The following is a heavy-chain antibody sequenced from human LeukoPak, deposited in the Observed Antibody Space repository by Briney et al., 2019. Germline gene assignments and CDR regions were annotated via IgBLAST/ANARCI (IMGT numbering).Heavy chain of an antibody. CDR3: ARPYSRESGYDFVFEY. J-gene: IGHJ4*02. CDR1: GFTFSRNW. D-gene: IGHD5-12*01. CDR2: IKTDGSET. V-gene: IGHV3-7*01. Sequence: GGSLRLSCVASGFTFSRNWMSWVRQAPVKGLEWVANIKTDGSETHYVDSVKGRFTISRDNSKNTLYLQMNSLRAEDTAVYYCARPYSRESGYDFVFEYWGQGTLVTVSS.